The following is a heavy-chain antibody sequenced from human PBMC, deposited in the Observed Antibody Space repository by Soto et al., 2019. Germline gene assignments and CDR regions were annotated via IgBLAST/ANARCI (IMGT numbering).Heavy chain of an antibody. CDR3: ASYYYDSSGLMPRPDVLDF. CDR1: GYTFTSYG. J-gene: IGHJ6*02. V-gene: IGHV1-18*01. Sequence: VASVKVSCKASGYTFTSYGISWVRQAPGQGLEWMGWISAYNGNTNYAQKLQGRVTMTTDTSTSTAYMELRSLRSDDTAVYYCASYYYDSSGLMPRPDVLDFSGQGTSVIGSS. D-gene: IGHD3-22*01. CDR2: ISAYNGNT.